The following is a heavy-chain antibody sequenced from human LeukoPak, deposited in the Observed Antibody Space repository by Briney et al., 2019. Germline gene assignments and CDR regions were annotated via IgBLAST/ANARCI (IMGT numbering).Heavy chain of an antibody. CDR1: GFTVSSNY. Sequence: GGSLRLSCAASGFTVSSNYMSWVRQAPGKGLEWVSVIYSGGSTYYADSVKGRFTISRDNSENTLYLQMNSLRAEDTAVYYCARYSGSYYYFDYWGQGTLVTVSS. D-gene: IGHD1-26*01. CDR3: ARYSGSYYYFDY. CDR2: IYSGGST. V-gene: IGHV3-53*01. J-gene: IGHJ4*02.